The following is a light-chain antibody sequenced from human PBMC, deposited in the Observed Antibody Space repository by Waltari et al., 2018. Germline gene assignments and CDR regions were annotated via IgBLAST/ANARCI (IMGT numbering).Light chain of an antibody. CDR2: AAS. CDR1: QGISSY. Sequence: DIQLTQSPSFLSASVGDRVTITCRASQGISSYLAWYQQKLGRAPKLLIYAASTLQSGVPSRFSGSGSGTEFTLAISSLQTEDFATYYCQHLNNYPLSFGGGTKVDIK. J-gene: IGKJ4*01. V-gene: IGKV1-9*01. CDR3: QHLNNYPLS.